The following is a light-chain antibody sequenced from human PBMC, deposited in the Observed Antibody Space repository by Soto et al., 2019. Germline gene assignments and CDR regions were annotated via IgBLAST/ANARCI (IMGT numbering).Light chain of an antibody. CDR1: QGINSY. CDR2: TAS. V-gene: IGKV1-9*01. J-gene: IGKJ4*01. CDR3: QQLYSYPLT. Sequence: DIKMTQSPSSLSASLGDRVTVTCRASQGINSYLAWYQQKPGKAPKLLIYTASTLQSGVPSRFSGSGSGTEFTLTITSLQPEDFAAYYCQQLYSYPLTFGGGTKVDIK.